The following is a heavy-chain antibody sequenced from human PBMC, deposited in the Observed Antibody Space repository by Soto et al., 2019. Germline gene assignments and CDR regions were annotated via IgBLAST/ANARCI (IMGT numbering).Heavy chain of an antibody. V-gene: IGHV1-69*13. CDR2: IIPIFGTA. J-gene: IGHJ4*02. CDR3: VVVPAAKYYFDY. Sequence: SVKVSCKASGGTFSSYAISWVRQAPGQGLEWMGGIIPIFGTANYAQKFQGRVTITADESTSTAYMELSSLRSEDTAVYYCVVVPAAKYYFDYWGQGTLVTVSS. CDR1: GGTFSSYA. D-gene: IGHD2-2*01.